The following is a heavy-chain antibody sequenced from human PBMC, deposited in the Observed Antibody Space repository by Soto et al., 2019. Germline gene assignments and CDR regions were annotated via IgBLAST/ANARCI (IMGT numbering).Heavy chain of an antibody. CDR1: GFTFSDYA. D-gene: IGHD6-19*01. V-gene: IGHV3-30*18. Sequence: VQLVESGGGVVQPGRSLRLSCAASGFTFSDYAMHWVRQAQGKGLEWVAVVSHDGRNTHYADSVKGRFTISRDSSKNTVSLEMTSLRADDAAVYYCAKGGREWLVTSDFNYCGQGALVTVSS. CDR2: VSHDGRNT. CDR3: AKGGREWLVTSDFNY. J-gene: IGHJ4*02.